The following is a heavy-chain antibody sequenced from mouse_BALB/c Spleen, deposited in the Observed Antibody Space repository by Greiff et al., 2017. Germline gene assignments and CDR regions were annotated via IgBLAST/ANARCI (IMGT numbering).Heavy chain of an antibody. CDR2: ISSGGST. Sequence: EVHLVESGGGLVKPGGSLKLSCAASGFTFSSYAMSWVRQTPEKRLEWVASISSGGSTYYPDSVKGRFTISRDNARNILFLQMTSLRSEDTAMYYCARLTPFAYWGQGTLVTVSA. CDR3: ARLTPFAY. CDR1: GFTFSSYA. J-gene: IGHJ3*01. V-gene: IGHV5-6-5*01.